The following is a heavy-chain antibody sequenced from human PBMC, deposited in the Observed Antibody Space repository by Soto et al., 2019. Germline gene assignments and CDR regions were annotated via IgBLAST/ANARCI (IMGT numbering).Heavy chain of an antibody. J-gene: IGHJ6*02. CDR3: GRSPTTGDLFEVDV. V-gene: IGHV4-39*07. CDR1: GGSISSSSYY. CDR2: IYYSGST. Sequence: SETLSLTCTVSGGSISSSSYYWGWIRQPPGKGLEWIGSIYYSGSTYYNPSLKSRVTISVDTSKNQVSLKLRSVAAADTAVYYCGRSPTTGDLFEVDVWGQGTTVTVSS. D-gene: IGHD4-17*01.